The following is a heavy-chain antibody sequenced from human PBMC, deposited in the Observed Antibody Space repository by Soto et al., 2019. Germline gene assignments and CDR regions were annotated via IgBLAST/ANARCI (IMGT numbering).Heavy chain of an antibody. V-gene: IGHV5-51*01. Sequence: GESLKSSGNTSGYSFISYWVAWVRQKPGRGLEWMGTFYPGDSTSTYSPSFQGQVTISVDKSISTAYLHLSSLKASDTAMYYCARITGYCRNNDCSWPFDTWGQGTKVTV. D-gene: IGHD2-21*01. CDR3: ARITGYCRNNDCSWPFDT. J-gene: IGHJ3*02. CDR2: FYPGDSTS. CDR1: GYSFISYW.